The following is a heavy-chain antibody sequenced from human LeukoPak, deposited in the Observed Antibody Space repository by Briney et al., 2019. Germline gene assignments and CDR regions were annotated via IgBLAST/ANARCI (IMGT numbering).Heavy chain of an antibody. CDR3: AKQLGISPPLSD. D-gene: IGHD7-27*01. CDR2: MNPNNSDI. Sequence: ASVKVSCKASGYTFTSYHINWVRQATGQGLEWVGWMNPNNSDIGYAQKFQGRVTMTRNTSIGTAYMELSSLRAEDTAVYYCAKQLGISPPLSDWGQGTLVTVSS. V-gene: IGHV1-8*01. J-gene: IGHJ4*02. CDR1: GYTFTSYH.